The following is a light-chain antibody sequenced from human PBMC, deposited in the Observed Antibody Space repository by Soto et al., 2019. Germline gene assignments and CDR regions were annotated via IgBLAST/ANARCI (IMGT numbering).Light chain of an antibody. CDR1: NSDIGGYNY. CDR2: DVS. CDR3: SSYTSSSTLYVV. J-gene: IGLJ2*01. Sequence: QSALTQPASVSGSPGQSITISCTGTNSDIGGYNYVSWYQQHPGKAPKLMIYDVSNRPSEVSNRFSGSKSGNTASLTISGLQAEDEADYYCSSYTSSSTLYVVFGGGTKVTVL. V-gene: IGLV2-14*01.